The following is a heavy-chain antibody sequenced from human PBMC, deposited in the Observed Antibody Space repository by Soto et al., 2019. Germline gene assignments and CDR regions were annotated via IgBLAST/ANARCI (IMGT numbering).Heavy chain of an antibody. CDR2: ISGSGGST. CDR3: AKDLESLFTVTTWDV. CDR1: GFTFSSYA. V-gene: IGHV3-23*01. J-gene: IGHJ6*04. D-gene: IGHD4-4*01. Sequence: EVQLLESGGGLVQPGGSLRLSCAASGFTFSSYAMSWVRQAPGKGLEWVSAISGSGGSTYYADSVKGRFTISRDNSKNTLYLQMNCLRAEDTAVYYCAKDLESLFTVTTWDVWGKGTTVTVSS.